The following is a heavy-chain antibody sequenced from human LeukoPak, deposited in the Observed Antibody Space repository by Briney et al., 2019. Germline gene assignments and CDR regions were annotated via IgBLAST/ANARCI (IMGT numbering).Heavy chain of an antibody. CDR1: GFTFRDYW. J-gene: IGHJ4*01. V-gene: IGHV3-11*01. D-gene: IGHD7-27*01. Sequence: GGSLRLSCAASGFTFRDYWMSWVRQAPGRGLEWVSYISSSGNSLDYADSVKGRFTISRDNAKTSLYLQMNSLRVEDTAIYYCVTENWGPFDYWGHGTLVTVSS. CDR2: ISSSGNSL. CDR3: VTENWGPFDY.